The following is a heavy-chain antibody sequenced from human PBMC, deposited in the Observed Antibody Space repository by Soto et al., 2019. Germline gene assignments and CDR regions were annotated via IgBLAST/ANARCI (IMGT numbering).Heavy chain of an antibody. CDR1: GFIVSDNY. J-gene: IGHJ2*01. Sequence: EVPLVESGGGLVQPGGSLRLSCAASGFIVSDNYMSWVRQVPGKGLQWVSLIYGGATTHYADSVRGRFTISGDNSKNTLYLQMNSLRAEDTAVYYCARSPGFAYWYFDLWGRGTLVTVSS. V-gene: IGHV3-66*01. CDR3: ARSPGFAYWYFDL. D-gene: IGHD3-16*01. CDR2: IYGGATT.